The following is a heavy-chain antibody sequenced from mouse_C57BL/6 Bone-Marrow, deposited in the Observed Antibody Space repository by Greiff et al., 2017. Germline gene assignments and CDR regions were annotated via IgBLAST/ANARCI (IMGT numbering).Heavy chain of an antibody. Sequence: QVQLQQSGAELARPGASVKMSCKASGYTFTSYTMHWVKQRPGQGLEWIGYINPSSGYTKYNQKFKDKATLTADKSSSTAYMQLSSLTSEDSAVYYCARSGGITSMDYWGQGTSVTVSS. CDR3: ARSGGITSMDY. CDR1: GYTFTSYT. J-gene: IGHJ4*01. CDR2: INPSSGYT. D-gene: IGHD1-1*01. V-gene: IGHV1-4*01.